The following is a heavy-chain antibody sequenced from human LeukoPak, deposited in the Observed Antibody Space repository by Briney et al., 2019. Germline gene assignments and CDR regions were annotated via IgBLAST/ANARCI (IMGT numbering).Heavy chain of an antibody. CDR3: ARLTDNWFDP. D-gene: IGHD7-27*01. Sequence: EWIGYIYYSGSTYYNPSLKSRVTISVDTSKNQFSLKLSSVTAADTAVYYCARLTDNWFDPWGQGTLVTVSS. V-gene: IGHV4-31*02. CDR2: IYYSGST. J-gene: IGHJ5*02.